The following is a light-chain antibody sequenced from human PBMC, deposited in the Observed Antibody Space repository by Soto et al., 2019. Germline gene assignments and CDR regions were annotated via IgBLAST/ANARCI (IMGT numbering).Light chain of an antibody. CDR2: AAS. CDR3: QQSYSTPWT. V-gene: IGKV1-39*01. Sequence: DIQMTQSPSSLSASVGDRVTITCRASQSISSYLNWYQQKPGKAPKLLIYAASSLQSGVPSRFSGSGSGKDFTLTSSSLQPEEFATYYCQQSYSTPWTFGQGTKVEIK. J-gene: IGKJ1*01. CDR1: QSISSY.